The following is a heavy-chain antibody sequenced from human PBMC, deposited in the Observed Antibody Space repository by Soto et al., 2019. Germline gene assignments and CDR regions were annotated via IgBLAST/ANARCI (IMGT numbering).Heavy chain of an antibody. J-gene: IGHJ4*02. CDR1: GGSVSSGSYY. D-gene: IGHD6-13*01. CDR3: ARLAAAGIGGVY. CDR2: IYYSGST. V-gene: IGHV4-61*01. Sequence: QVQLQESGPGLVKPSETLSLTCTVSGGSVSSGSYYWSWIRQPPGKGLEWIGYIYYSGSTNYNPSRKSRVTISVDTSKNQFSLKLSSVTAADTAVYYCARLAAAGIGGVYWGQGTLVTVSS.